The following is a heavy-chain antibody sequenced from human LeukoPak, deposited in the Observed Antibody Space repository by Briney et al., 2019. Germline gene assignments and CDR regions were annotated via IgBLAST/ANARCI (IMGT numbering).Heavy chain of an antibody. J-gene: IGHJ4*02. CDR2: ISGSGGST. Sequence: GGSLRLSCAASGFTFSSYAMSWVRQAPGKGLEWVSAISGSGGSTYYADSVKGRFTISRDNSKNTLYLQMNSLRAEDTAVYYCAKDRARGAAAGLYYFDYWGQGTLVTVSS. CDR3: AKDRARGAAAGLYYFDY. D-gene: IGHD6-13*01. V-gene: IGHV3-23*01. CDR1: GFTFSSYA.